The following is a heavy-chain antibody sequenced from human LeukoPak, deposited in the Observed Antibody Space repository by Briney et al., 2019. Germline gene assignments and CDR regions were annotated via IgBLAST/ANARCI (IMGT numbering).Heavy chain of an antibody. CDR2: IYYSGGT. Sequence: SETLSLTCTVSGGSITGYYWNWIRQPPGKGLEWIGYIYYSGGTYYNPSLESRVTISVDTSKSQFSLKLSSVTAADTAVYYCARRIVSVPDIQEGNWLDPWGQGTLVTVSS. CDR3: ARRIVSVPDIQEGNWLDP. J-gene: IGHJ5*02. V-gene: IGHV4-59*08. CDR1: GGSITGYY. D-gene: IGHD2-21*02.